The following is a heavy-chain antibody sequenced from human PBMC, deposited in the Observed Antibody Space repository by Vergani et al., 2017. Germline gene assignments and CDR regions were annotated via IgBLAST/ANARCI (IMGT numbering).Heavy chain of an antibody. CDR1: GFTFSSYS. D-gene: IGHD3-10*01. CDR3: ARSRLAGITMVRGVIGY. V-gene: IGHV3-21*01. J-gene: IGHJ4*02. Sequence: EVQLVESGGGLVQPGGSLRLSCAASGFTFSSYSMNWVRQAPGKGLEWVSAISSSSGYIYYADSVKGRFTISRDNAKNSLYLQMNSLRAEDTAVYYCARSRLAGITMVRGVIGYWGQGTLVTVSS. CDR2: ISSSSGYI.